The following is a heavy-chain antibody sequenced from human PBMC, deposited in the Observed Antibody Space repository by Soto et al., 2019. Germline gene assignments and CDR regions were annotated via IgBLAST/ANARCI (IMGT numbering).Heavy chain of an antibody. D-gene: IGHD5-18*01. Sequence: SETLSLTCTVSGGSISSGGYYWSWIRQHPGKGLEWIGYIYYSGSTYYNPSLKSRVTILVDTSKNQFSLKLSSVTAADTAVYYCARVVVDTAMVGGGGAFDIWGQGTMVTVSS. CDR1: GGSISSGGYY. J-gene: IGHJ3*02. V-gene: IGHV4-31*03. CDR3: ARVVVDTAMVGGGGAFDI. CDR2: IYYSGST.